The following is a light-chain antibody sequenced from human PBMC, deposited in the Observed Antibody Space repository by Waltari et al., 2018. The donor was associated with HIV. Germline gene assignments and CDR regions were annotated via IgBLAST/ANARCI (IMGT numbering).Light chain of an antibody. CDR1: TSDVGCYNL. V-gene: IGLV2-23*02. CDR2: EVS. Sequence: QSALTQPASQSGSPGQSITIHCTGTTSDVGCYNLIPWYQQHPGKAPKLMIYEVSKRPSWVSTRFSGSKSGKTAALTSSGLQAEDEADYYCCSYAGSSTVVFGGGTKLTVL. CDR3: CSYAGSSTVV. J-gene: IGLJ2*01.